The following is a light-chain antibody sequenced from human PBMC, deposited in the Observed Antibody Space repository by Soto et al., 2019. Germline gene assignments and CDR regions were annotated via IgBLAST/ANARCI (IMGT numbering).Light chain of an antibody. J-gene: IGKJ1*01. CDR2: GAF. V-gene: IGKV3-11*01. CDR3: QQRNIWPPVT. Sequence: EVVFTQSPGTLSLSPGERATLSCRASQSVSSSYLAWYQQKPGQAPRLLIYGAFNRATGIPARFSGSGSGTDFTLTISSLEPEDSAVYYCQQRNIWPPVTFGHGTKVDIK. CDR1: QSVSSSY.